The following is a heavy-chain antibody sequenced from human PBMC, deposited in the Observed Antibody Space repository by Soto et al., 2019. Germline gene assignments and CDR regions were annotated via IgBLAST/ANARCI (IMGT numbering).Heavy chain of an antibody. V-gene: IGHV3-23*01. CDR3: AKMSDGWYGAFHV. CDR2: ISGSGGST. Sequence: EVQLLESGGDLVQPGGSLRLSCAASGSTFSSYAMSWVRQAPGKGLEWVSVISGSGGSTFYADSVKGRFTISRDKSNNTRHLQMNNLRAEDTALYVWAKMSDGWYGAFHVWGQGAVVTVSS. CDR1: GSTFSSYA. D-gene: IGHD6-19*01. J-gene: IGHJ3*01.